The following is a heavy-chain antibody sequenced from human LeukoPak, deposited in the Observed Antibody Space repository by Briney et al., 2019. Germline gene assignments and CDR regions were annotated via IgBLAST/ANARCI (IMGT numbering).Heavy chain of an antibody. CDR1: GYTFTDYY. J-gene: IGHJ4*02. Sequence: VASVKVSCKASGYTFTDYYMHWVRQAPGQGLEWMGWINLHSGGTNYAQNFQGRVIMTGDTSISTAYMELSRLRSDDTAVYYCARGRATDFFDYWGQGTLVTVSS. V-gene: IGHV1-2*02. CDR2: INLHSGGT. CDR3: ARGRATDFFDY. D-gene: IGHD1-26*01.